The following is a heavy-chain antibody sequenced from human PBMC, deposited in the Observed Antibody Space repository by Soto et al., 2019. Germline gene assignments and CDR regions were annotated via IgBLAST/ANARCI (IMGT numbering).Heavy chain of an antibody. CDR1: GGIFRSNA. J-gene: IGHJ4*02. D-gene: IGHD5-18*01. V-gene: IGHV1-69*01. CDR2: IIPQFPTP. Sequence: QVQLVQSGAEVRKLGSSVKVSCKSSGGIFRSNAISWVRQAPGQGLEWMGAIIPQFPTPYYAQKFKGRVTITADESTSAAYMALNRLISDDTAVYFCARDAADTPMVYWGQGTLLTVSS. CDR3: ARDAADTPMVY.